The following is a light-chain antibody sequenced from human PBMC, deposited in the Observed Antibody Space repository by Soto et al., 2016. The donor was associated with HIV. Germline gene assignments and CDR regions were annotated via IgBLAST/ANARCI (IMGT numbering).Light chain of an antibody. CDR3: QKYNGVIT. V-gene: IGKV1-5*03. J-gene: IGKJ4*01. CDR2: KTS. CDR1: QSISPW. Sequence: DTQMTQSPSTLSASVGDTVTITCRASQSISPWLAWYQQKPGRAPKLLIYKTSTLESGVPSRFSGSGSATEFTLTITSLQPEDIATYYCQKYNGVITFGGGTKVEI.